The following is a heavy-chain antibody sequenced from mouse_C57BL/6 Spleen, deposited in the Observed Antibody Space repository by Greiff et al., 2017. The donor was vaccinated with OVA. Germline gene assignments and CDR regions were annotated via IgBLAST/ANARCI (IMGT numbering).Heavy chain of an antibody. Sequence: QVQLQQPGAELVKPGASVKMSCKASGYTFTSYWITWVKQRPGQGLEWIGAIYPGSGSTNYNEKFKSKATLTVDTSSSTAYMQLSSLTSEDSAVYYCARNWDGDWYFDVWGTGTTVTVSS. CDR1: GYTFTSYW. CDR3: ARNWDGDWYFDV. CDR2: IYPGSGST. D-gene: IGHD4-1*01. V-gene: IGHV1-55*01. J-gene: IGHJ1*03.